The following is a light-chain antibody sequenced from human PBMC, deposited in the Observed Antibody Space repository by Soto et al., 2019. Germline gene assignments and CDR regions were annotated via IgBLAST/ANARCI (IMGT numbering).Light chain of an antibody. CDR1: QSVTNDY. V-gene: IGKV3-20*01. CDR3: QQYGNPLLYT. Sequence: EIVLTQSPGILSLSPGERATLSCRASQSVTNDYLAWYQQKPGQAPRLLIFDASSRATGIPDRFSGSGSGTDFTLTISRLEPEDFAVYYCQQYGNPLLYTFGQGTKLEIK. J-gene: IGKJ2*01. CDR2: DAS.